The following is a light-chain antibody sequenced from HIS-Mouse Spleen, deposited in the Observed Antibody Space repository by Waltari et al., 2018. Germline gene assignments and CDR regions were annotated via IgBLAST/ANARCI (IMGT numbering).Light chain of an antibody. CDR2: GAS. V-gene: IGKV3-20*01. J-gene: IGKJ3*01. Sequence: EIVLTQSPGTLSLSPGERATLSCRASQSVSSSYLAWYQQKPGQAPRLLIYGASSRATGIPDRFSGSGSGTDFTLTISRLEPEDFAVYYCQQYGSSFTFVPGTKVDIK. CDR1: QSVSSSY. CDR3: QQYGSSFT.